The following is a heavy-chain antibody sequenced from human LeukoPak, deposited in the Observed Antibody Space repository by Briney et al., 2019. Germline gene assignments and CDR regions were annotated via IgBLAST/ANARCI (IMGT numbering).Heavy chain of an antibody. J-gene: IGHJ4*02. CDR2: INWNSGYI. Sequence: GGSLRLSCAAFGFTFDDYAMHWVRQAPGKGLEWVSSINWNSGYIDYADSVKGRFTISRDNAKNSLYLQMNSLRAEDTAVYYCAREGTLPSFDYWGQGTLVTVSS. V-gene: IGHV3-9*01. CDR3: AREGTLPSFDY. CDR1: GFTFDDYA.